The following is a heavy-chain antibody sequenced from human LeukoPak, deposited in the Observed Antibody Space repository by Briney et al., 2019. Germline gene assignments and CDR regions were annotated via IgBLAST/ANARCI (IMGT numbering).Heavy chain of an antibody. Sequence: SETLSLTCTVSGGSISSHYWSWIRQPPGKGLEWIGYIYYSGSTNYNPSLKSRVPISVDTSKNQFSLKLSSVTAAATAVYYCARVGDSGYADYWGQGTLVTVSS. CDR1: GGSISSHY. D-gene: IGHD3-22*01. J-gene: IGHJ4*02. CDR2: IYYSGST. V-gene: IGHV4-59*11. CDR3: ARVGDSGYADY.